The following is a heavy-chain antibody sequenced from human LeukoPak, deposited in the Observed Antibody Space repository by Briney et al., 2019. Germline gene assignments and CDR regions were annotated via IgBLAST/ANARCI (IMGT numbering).Heavy chain of an antibody. V-gene: IGHV1-18*04. CDR1: GYTFTGYY. Sequence: GASVKVSCKASGYTFTGYYMHWVRQAPGQGLEWMGWISAYNGNTNYAQKLQGRVTLTTDTSTSTAYMDLRSLTSDDTAVYYCARGLQIGFLEYWGQGTLVTVSS. CDR2: ISAYNGNT. CDR3: ARGLQIGFLEY. J-gene: IGHJ4*02. D-gene: IGHD4-11*01.